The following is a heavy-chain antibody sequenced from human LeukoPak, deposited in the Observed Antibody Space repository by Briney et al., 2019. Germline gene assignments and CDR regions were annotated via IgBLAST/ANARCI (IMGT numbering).Heavy chain of an antibody. CDR3: ARGGTSYGYYYYYHMDV. Sequence: GASVKVSCKASGYTFTGYYMHWVRQAPGQGLEWMGWINPNSGGTKYAQKFQGRVTMTRDTSINTAYMELSRLRSDDTAVYYCARGGTSYGYYYYYHMDVWGKGTTVTVSS. D-gene: IGHD2-15*01. CDR2: INPNSGGT. V-gene: IGHV1-2*02. J-gene: IGHJ6*03. CDR1: GYTFTGYY.